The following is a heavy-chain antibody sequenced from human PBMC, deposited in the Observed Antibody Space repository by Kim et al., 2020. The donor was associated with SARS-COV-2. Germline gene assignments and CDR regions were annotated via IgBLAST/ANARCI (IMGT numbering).Heavy chain of an antibody. CDR3: ARMGPAVAGVAFYFYS. J-gene: IGHJ4*02. CDR1: GCTFSSYA. Sequence: SVKVSCKASGCTFSSYAISWVRQAPGQGLEWMGWIIPIFGTSNYAQKFQGRVTITADESMSTAYMELSSLRSEDTAVYYCARMGPAVAGVAFYFYSWGQGALVTVSS. CDR2: IIPIFGTS. D-gene: IGHD6-19*01. V-gene: IGHV1-69*13.